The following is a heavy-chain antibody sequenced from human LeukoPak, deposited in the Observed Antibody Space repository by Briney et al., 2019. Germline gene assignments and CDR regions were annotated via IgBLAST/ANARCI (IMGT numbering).Heavy chain of an antibody. CDR3: ARSPKDFWSGYYAGGAFDI. J-gene: IGHJ3*02. D-gene: IGHD3-3*01. Sequence: GASVKVSCKASGYTFTSYGISWVRQAPGQGLEWMGWISAYNGNTNYAQKLQGRVTMTTDTSTSTAYMELRSLRSDDTAVYYCARSPKDFWSGYYAGGAFDIWGQGTMVTVSS. V-gene: IGHV1-18*01. CDR2: ISAYNGNT. CDR1: GYTFTSYG.